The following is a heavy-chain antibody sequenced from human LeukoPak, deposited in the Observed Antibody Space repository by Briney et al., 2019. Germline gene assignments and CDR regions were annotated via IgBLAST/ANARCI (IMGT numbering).Heavy chain of an antibody. J-gene: IGHJ4*02. V-gene: IGHV4-59*08. CDR3: ARRDSSSCIDY. CDR1: GGSISSYY. Sequence: SETLSLTCTVSGGSISSYYWSWIRQPPGKGLDWIGYIYYSGSTNYNPSLKSRVTISVDTSKNQFSLKLSSVTAADTAVYYCARRDSSSCIDYWGQGTLVTVSS. D-gene: IGHD6-13*01. CDR2: IYYSGST.